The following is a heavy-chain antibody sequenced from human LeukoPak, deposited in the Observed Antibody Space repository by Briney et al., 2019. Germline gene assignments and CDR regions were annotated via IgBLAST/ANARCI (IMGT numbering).Heavy chain of an antibody. Sequence: SETLSLTCTVSGGSISSYYWSWIRQPPGKGLEWIGHIYYSGSTYYNPSLKCRVTISVDTSKNQFSLKLSSVTAADTAVYYCARHGPYYYDSSGNYFDYWGQGTLVTVSS. CDR1: GGSISSYY. CDR3: ARHGPYYYDSSGNYFDY. V-gene: IGHV4-59*08. J-gene: IGHJ4*02. D-gene: IGHD3-22*01. CDR2: IYYSGST.